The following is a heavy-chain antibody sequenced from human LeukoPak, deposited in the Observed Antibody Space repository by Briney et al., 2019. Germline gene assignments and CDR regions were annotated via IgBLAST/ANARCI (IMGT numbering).Heavy chain of an antibody. CDR1: GFIFNNYG. CDR3: ARGEYLADYGDYFDY. CDR2: ISSSSSYI. Sequence: GGTLRLSCAASGFIFNNYGMHWVRQAPGKGLEWVSSISSSSSYIFYADSVKGRFTISRDNAKNSLYLQMNSLRAEDTAVYYCARGEYLADYGDYFDYWGQGTQVTVSS. D-gene: IGHD4-17*01. V-gene: IGHV3-21*01. J-gene: IGHJ4*02.